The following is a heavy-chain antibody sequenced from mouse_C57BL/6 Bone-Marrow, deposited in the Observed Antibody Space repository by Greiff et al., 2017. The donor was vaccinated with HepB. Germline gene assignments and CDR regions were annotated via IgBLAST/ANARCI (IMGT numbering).Heavy chain of an antibody. CDR2: IYPGSGST. D-gene: IGHD1-1*01. CDR1: GYTFTSYW. J-gene: IGHJ4*01. V-gene: IGHV1-55*01. Sequence: VQLQQPGAELVKPGASVKMSCKASGYTFTSYWITWVKQRPGQGLEWIGDIYPGSGSTNYNEKFKSKATLTVDTSSSTAYMQLSSLTSEDSAVYDCARRDYYGSSYCAMDYWGQGTSVTVSS. CDR3: ARRDYYGSSYCAMDY.